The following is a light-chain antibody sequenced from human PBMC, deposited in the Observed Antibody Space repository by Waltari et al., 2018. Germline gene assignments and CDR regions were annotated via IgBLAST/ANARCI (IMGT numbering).Light chain of an antibody. CDR2: WAS. CDR3: HQYYKTPWT. CDR1: QPVMYSPTNKNF. J-gene: IGKJ1*01. V-gene: IGKV4-1*01. Sequence: DIVMTQSPDSLAVSLGERATINCKSSQPVMYSPTNKNFLAWYQQKVGQPPKLLIYWASTRESGVPERFGGSGSGTDFTLTISSLQAEDVAVYYCHQYYKTPWTFGQGTKVEIK.